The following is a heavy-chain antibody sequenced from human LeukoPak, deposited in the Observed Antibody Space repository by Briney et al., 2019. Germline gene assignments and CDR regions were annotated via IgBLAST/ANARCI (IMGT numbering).Heavy chain of an antibody. J-gene: IGHJ5*02. V-gene: IGHV3-7*01. CDR2: IKRDGGEK. Sequence: GGSLRLSCEASTFTFTPGWMSWVRQAPGKGLEWVAMIKRDGGEKHYVDSVKGRFTISRDNAKKSLYLQMDSLRDEDTAVYYCAREGVVARFDPWGQGTLVTVSS. D-gene: IGHD2-15*01. CDR1: TFTFTPGW. CDR3: AREGVVARFDP.